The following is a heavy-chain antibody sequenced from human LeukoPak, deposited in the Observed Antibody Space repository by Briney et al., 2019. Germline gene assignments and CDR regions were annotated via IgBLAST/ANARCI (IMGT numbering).Heavy chain of an antibody. V-gene: IGHV3-72*01. J-gene: IGHJ4*02. CDR1: GFTFSPHH. CDR3: ARDYNHSWYVPFDY. D-gene: IGHD6-13*01. Sequence: GGSLRLSCAASGFTFSPHHMDWVRHAPGKGREWVRRSRNKGNNYITEYAASVKDRFILSRDCSKHTLSLQIHRQKTEHAAGYYCARDYNHSWYVPFDYWGQGTLVTVSS. CDR2: SRNKGNNYIT.